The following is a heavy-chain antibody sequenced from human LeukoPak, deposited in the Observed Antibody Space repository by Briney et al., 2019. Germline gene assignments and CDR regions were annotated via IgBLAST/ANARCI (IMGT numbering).Heavy chain of an antibody. CDR1: GFTFSTYG. D-gene: IGHD3-10*01. CDR2: ISYDGSNK. V-gene: IGHV3-30*03. Sequence: QPGRSLRLSCAASGFTFSTYGAHWVRQAPGKGLEWVAVISYDGSNKYYADSVKGRFTISRDNSKSTLYLQMNSLRAEDTAVYYCARGPYGSGSYRFDYWGQGTLVTVSS. J-gene: IGHJ4*02. CDR3: ARGPYGSGSYRFDY.